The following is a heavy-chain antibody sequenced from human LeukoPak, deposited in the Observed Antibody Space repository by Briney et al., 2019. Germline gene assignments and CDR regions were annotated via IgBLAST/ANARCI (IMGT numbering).Heavy chain of an antibody. CDR3: ASPNYYGSGSPKNDAFDI. Sequence: PSETLSLTCTVSGGSISSGGYYWSWIRQHPGKGLEWIGYIYYSGSTYYNPSLKSRVTISVDTSKNQFSLKLSSVTAADTAVYHCASPNYYGSGSPKNDAFDIWGQGTMVTVSS. CDR1: GGSISSGGYY. CDR2: IYYSGST. V-gene: IGHV4-31*03. J-gene: IGHJ3*02. D-gene: IGHD3-10*01.